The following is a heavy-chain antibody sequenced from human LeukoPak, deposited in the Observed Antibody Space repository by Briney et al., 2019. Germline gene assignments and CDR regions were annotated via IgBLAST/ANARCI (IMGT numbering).Heavy chain of an antibody. CDR2: IYYSGST. D-gene: IGHD1-20*01. Sequence: SETLSLTCTVSGVSIGSYYWSWIRQSPGKGLEWIGYIYYSGSTYYNPSLKSRVTISVDTSKNQFSLKLSSVTAADTAVYYCAGGGVTGTTNFDYWGQGTLVTVSS. CDR3: AGGGVTGTTNFDY. J-gene: IGHJ4*02. V-gene: IGHV4-59*12. CDR1: GVSIGSYY.